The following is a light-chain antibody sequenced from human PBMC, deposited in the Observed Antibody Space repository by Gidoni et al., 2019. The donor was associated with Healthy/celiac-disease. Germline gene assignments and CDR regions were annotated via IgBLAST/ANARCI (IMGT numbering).Light chain of an antibody. Sequence: DIQMTQSPSTLSASVGVRVTITCRASQSISSWLAWYQQKPGKAPKLLIYDASSLESGVPSRFSGSGSGTEFTLTISSLQPDDFATYYCQQYNSYSTFXQXTKLEIK. CDR2: DAS. CDR1: QSISSW. J-gene: IGKJ2*01. CDR3: QQYNSYST. V-gene: IGKV1-5*01.